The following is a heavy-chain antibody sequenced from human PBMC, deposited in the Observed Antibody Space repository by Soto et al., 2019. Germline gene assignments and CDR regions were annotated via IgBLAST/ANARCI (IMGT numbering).Heavy chain of an antibody. J-gene: IGHJ6*02. D-gene: IGHD6-6*01. CDR2: IIPIFGTA. CDR3: ARAHSIAARPLYYYYGMDV. CDR1: GGTFSSYA. V-gene: IGHV1-69*13. Sequence: GASVKVSCKASGGTFSSYAISWVRQAPGQGLEWMGGIIPIFGTANYAQKFQGRVTITADESTSTAYMELSSLRSEDTAVYYCARAHSIAARPLYYYYGMDVWGQGTTVTVSS.